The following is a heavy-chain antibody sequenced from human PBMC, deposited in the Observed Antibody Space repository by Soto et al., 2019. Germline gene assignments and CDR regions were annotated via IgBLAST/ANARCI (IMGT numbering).Heavy chain of an antibody. CDR1: GGSISSSYW. J-gene: IGHJ6*02. CDR3: ARSPDSSGYYPRRYYYGMDV. Sequence: SETLSLTCAVSGGSISSSYWWSWVRQPPGKGLEWIGEIYHSGSTNYNPSLKSRVTISVDKSKNQFSLKLSSVTAADTAVYYCARSPDSSGYYPRRYYYGMDVWGQRTTVTVSS. CDR2: IYHSGST. V-gene: IGHV4-4*02. D-gene: IGHD3-22*01.